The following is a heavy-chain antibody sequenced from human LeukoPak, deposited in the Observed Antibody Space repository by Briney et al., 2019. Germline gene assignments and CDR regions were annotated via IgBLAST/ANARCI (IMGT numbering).Heavy chain of an antibody. V-gene: IGHV1-69*13. J-gene: IGHJ4*02. CDR2: IIPIFGTA. D-gene: IGHD2-2*01. CDR3: ARDITDCSSTSCYVLGYVY. CDR1: GGTFSSYA. Sequence: ASVKVSCKASGGTFSSYAISWVRQAPGQGLEWMGGIIPIFGTANYAQKFQGRVTITADESTSTAYMELSSLRSEDTAVYYCARDITDCSSTSCYVLGYVYWGQGTLVTVSS.